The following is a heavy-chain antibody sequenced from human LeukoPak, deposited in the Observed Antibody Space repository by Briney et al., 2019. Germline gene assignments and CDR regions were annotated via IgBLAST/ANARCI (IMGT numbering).Heavy chain of an antibody. D-gene: IGHD5-18*01. Sequence: ASVKVSRKASVYTFTTYYMHWLRPAPGQGLGWMGMINSSGGSTTYAEKFQGRVTMTRDTSTSTVDMELSSLRPEDTAVYYCARSGGYRYGYPLGFSDNWGQGTLVTVSS. CDR2: INSSGGST. CDR3: ARSGGYRYGYPLGFSDN. J-gene: IGHJ4*02. CDR1: VYTFTTYY. V-gene: IGHV1-46*01.